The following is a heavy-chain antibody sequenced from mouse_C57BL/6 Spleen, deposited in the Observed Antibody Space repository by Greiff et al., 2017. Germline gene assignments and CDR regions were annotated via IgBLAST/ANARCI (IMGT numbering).Heavy chain of an antibody. CDR1: GFTFSSYA. D-gene: IGHD4-1*01. CDR3: ARDHLTGSYFDD. Sequence: EVQLVESGGGLVKPGGSLKLSCAASGFTFSSYAMSWVRQTPEKRLEWVATISDGGSYTYYPDNVKGRFTISRDNAKNNLYLQMSHLKSEDTAMYYCARDHLTGSYFDDWGQGTTLTVSS. V-gene: IGHV5-4*01. J-gene: IGHJ2*01. CDR2: ISDGGSYT.